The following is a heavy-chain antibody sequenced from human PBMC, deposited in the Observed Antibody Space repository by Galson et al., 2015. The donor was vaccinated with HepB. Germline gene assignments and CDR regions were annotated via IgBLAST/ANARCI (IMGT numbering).Heavy chain of an antibody. D-gene: IGHD2-2*01. J-gene: IGHJ4*02. CDR1: GFTFSSAA. V-gene: IGHV3-23*01. CDR2: ISSSGDST. CDR3: AKDMQATY. Sequence: SLRLSCAASGFTFSSAAMTWVRQAPGKGLEWVSLISSSGDSTYYADSVKGRFTISRDDSKNTLYLHTNNLRAEDTAVYYCAKDMQATYWGQGTQVTVSS.